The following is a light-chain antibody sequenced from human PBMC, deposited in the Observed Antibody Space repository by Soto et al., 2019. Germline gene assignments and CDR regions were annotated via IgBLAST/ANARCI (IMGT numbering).Light chain of an antibody. V-gene: IGKV3-15*01. CDR2: RAS. J-gene: IGKJ1*01. Sequence: EIVMTQSPATLSVSPGEIATLSCTASHYVYSNVAWFQQRPGQAPRLLIYRASTRATGTPARFSGSGSGTEFTLTITSLLSEDFALYYCQQYHNLWTFXQGTKLDIK. CDR3: QQYHNLWT. CDR1: HYVYSN.